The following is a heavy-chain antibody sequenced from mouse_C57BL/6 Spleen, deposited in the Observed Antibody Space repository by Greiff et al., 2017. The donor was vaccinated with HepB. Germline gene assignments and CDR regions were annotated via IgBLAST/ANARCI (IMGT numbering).Heavy chain of an antibody. CDR1: GYSIPSGYY. J-gene: IGHJ2*01. Sequence: EVKLMESGPGLVKPSQSLSLTCSVTGYSIPSGYYWNWIRQFPGNKLEWMGYISYDGSNNYNPSLKNRISITRDTSKNQFFLKLNSVTTEDTATYYCARDGYYGSPDYWGQGTTLTVSS. D-gene: IGHD1-1*01. CDR3: ARDGYYGSPDY. V-gene: IGHV3-6*01. CDR2: ISYDGSN.